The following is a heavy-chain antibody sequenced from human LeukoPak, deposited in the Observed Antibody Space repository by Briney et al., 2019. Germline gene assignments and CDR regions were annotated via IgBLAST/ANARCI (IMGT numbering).Heavy chain of an antibody. J-gene: IGHJ5*02. CDR3: ARKAPKKGWFDP. Sequence: SETLSLTCTVSGGSNNSYYWSWIRQPPGKGLEWNGYTHPSGNTNYSPSLKSRVTISIDTSRNQFSLKLSSVTAADTAVYFCARKAPKKGWFDPWGQGTLVTVSS. CDR2: THPSGNT. V-gene: IGHV4-4*09. CDR1: GGSNNSYY.